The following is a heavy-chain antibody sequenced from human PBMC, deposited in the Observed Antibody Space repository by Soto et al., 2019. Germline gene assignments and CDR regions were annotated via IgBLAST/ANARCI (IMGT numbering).Heavy chain of an antibody. D-gene: IGHD6-13*01. Sequence: LETLSLTCAVYGGSFSGYYWSWIRQPPGKGLEWIGEINHSGSTNYNPSLKSRVTISVDTSKNQFSLKLSSVTPEDTAVYYCARESARQQLAYYFDYWGQGTLVTVSS. CDR1: GGSFSGYY. J-gene: IGHJ4*02. CDR2: INHSGST. CDR3: ARESARQQLAYYFDY. V-gene: IGHV4-34*01.